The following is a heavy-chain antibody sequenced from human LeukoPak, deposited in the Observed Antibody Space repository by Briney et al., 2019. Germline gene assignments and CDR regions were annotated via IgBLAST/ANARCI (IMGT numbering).Heavy chain of an antibody. V-gene: IGHV6-1*01. CDR2: TYYRSTWHN. J-gene: IGHJ4*02. CDR1: GDSVSSISAT. Sequence: SQTLSLTCAISGDSVSSISATWNWIRQAPSRGLEWLGRTYYRSTWHNDYAASVKSQITIKPDTSKNQFFLQLNSVTLEDTAVYYCAKSAYFREYFDYWGQGILVTVSS. CDR3: AKSAYFREYFDY. D-gene: IGHD2-8*01.